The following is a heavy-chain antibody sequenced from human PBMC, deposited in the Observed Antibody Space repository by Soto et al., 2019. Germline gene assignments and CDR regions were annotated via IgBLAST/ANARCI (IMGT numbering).Heavy chain of an antibody. CDR1: GFTFSSYA. CDR3: ARASLGMGYYFDY. V-gene: IGHV3-30-3*01. Sequence: QVQLVESGGGVVQPGRSLRLSCAASGFTFSSYAMHWVRQAPGKGLEWVAVISYDGSNKYYADSVKGRFTISRDNSKNTLYLQMNSLRVEDTAVYYCARASLGMGYYFDYWGQGTLVTVSS. CDR2: ISYDGSNK. D-gene: IGHD7-27*01. J-gene: IGHJ4*02.